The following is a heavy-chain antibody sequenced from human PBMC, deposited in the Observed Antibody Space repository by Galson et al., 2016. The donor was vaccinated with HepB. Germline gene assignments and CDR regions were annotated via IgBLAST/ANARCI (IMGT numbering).Heavy chain of an antibody. CDR2: IYYTGAT. Sequence: SETLSLTCTVSGVSVSSGSYYWSWIRQPPGKGLEWIGYIYYTGATRDNPSLNSRFTISIDTSKNEFSLKVTSVTAADTAVYYCARDSVGSGSFGKWGQGTLVTVSS. J-gene: IGHJ4*02. V-gene: IGHV4-61*01. CDR3: ARDSVGSGSFGK. CDR1: GVSVSSGSYY. D-gene: IGHD3-10*01.